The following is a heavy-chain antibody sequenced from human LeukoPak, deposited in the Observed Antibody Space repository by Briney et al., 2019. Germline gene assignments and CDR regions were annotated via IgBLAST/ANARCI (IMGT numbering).Heavy chain of an antibody. CDR2: ISWNSGSI. Sequence: GGSLRLSCAASGFTFDDYAMHWVRQAPGKGLEWVSGISWNSGSIGYADSVKGRFTISRDNSKNTLYLQMNSLRAEDTAVYYCAKGGAFDIWGQGTMVTVSS. V-gene: IGHV3-9*01. CDR1: GFTFDDYA. J-gene: IGHJ3*02. CDR3: AKGGAFDI.